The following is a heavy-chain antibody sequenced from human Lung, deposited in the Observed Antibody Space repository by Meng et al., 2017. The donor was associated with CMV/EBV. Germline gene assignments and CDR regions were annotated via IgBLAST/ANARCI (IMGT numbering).Heavy chain of an antibody. CDR2: ISHGGNT. V-gene: IGHV4-34*01. CDR3: GRGRKPDY. J-gene: IGHJ4*02. CDR1: GGFFTGYE. Sequence: ALSLTCGVYGGFFTGYEWTWNRQFPGKGLEWIGHISHGGNTNYNPSLKRRLTLSIDTSKNQFSLRLSSVTATDTAIYYCGRGRKPDYWGQGTLVTVSS.